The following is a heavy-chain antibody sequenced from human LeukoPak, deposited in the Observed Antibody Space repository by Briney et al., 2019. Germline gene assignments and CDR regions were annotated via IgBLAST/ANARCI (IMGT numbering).Heavy chain of an antibody. J-gene: IGHJ4*02. CDR3: ASARQRHCTNGVCPSLTDS. Sequence: SVKVSCKASGGTFSSYASNWVRQAPGQGLEWMGRIIRGLGISNYAQKFQGRVTITADKSTSTTYMELSSLRSEDTAVYYCASARQRHCTNGVCPSLTDSWGQGTLVTVSS. D-gene: IGHD2-8*01. CDR1: GGTFSSYA. V-gene: IGHV1-69*04. CDR2: IIRGLGIS.